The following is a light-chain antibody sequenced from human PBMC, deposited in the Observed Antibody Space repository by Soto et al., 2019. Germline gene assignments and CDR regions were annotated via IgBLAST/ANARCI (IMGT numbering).Light chain of an antibody. J-gene: IGKJ3*01. CDR1: QNIRTY. V-gene: IGKV1-33*01. CDR3: QEQDDVPFT. CDR2: DAS. Sequence: DIQMTQSPSSLSASVGDRVTITCQASQNIRTYLNWYHQKPGQGPKLLIDDASNWGIGVPSRFSGSGSRTDFTFTIGSLQPEDIATYYCQEQDDVPFTFGPGTKLDIK.